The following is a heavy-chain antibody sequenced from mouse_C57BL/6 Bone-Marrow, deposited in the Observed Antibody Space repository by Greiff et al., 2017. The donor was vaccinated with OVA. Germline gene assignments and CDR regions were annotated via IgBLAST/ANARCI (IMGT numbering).Heavy chain of an antibody. Sequence: VKLQESGPGLVQPSQSLSITCTVSGFSLTSYGVHWVRQSPGKGLEWLGVIWSGGSTDYNAAFISRLSISKDNSKSQVFFKMNSLQADDTAIYYCARFPTYYFDYWGQGTTLTVSS. CDR3: ARFPTYYFDY. V-gene: IGHV2-2*01. J-gene: IGHJ2*01. CDR2: IWSGGST. CDR1: GFSLTSYG.